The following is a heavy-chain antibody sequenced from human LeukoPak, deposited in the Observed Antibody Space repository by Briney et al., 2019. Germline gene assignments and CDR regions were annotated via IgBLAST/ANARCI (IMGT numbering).Heavy chain of an antibody. CDR3: ARDRGGSYSIDY. CDR2: INCGDGYT. J-gene: IGHJ4*02. V-gene: IGHV1-46*01. CDR1: GYTFTSSH. D-gene: IGHD1-26*01. Sequence: ASVKVSCRTSGYTFTSSHAHWVRQAPGQGLEWMGIINCGDGYTNYAQKFQDRVSVTADTSTSTLYMELSRLTTEDTAIYYCARDRGGSYSIDYWGQGTPITVSS.